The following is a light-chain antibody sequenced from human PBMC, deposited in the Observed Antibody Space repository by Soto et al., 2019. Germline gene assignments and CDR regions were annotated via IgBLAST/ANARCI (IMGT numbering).Light chain of an antibody. CDR2: SAS. J-gene: IGKJ2*01. V-gene: IGKV4-1*01. CDR1: QSVLYSSNNKND. Sequence: DIVMTQSPDSLAVSLGERANINCKSSQSVLYSSNNKNDLAWYQQKPGQPPKLLIYSASSRESGVPDRLSGSGYGTDFTLTSSRLQAEDVAFYYGQQYYSTPHTFGQGTKRQI. CDR3: QQYYSTPHT.